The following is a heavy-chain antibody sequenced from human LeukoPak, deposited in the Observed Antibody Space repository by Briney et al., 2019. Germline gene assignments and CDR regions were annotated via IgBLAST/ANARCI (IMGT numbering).Heavy chain of an antibody. CDR1: GYSISSGYF. D-gene: IGHD2/OR15-2a*01. J-gene: IGHJ4*02. V-gene: IGHV4-38-2*01. CDR3: ARHQRISENFDF. Sequence: SETLSLTCAVSGYSISSGYFWGWLRQPPGKGLEGIGTIYQSGSTFYTPSLKGRVTMSVDTSKNQFSLELRSVTAADTATYYCARHQRISENFDFWGQGTRDTVSS. CDR2: IYQSGST.